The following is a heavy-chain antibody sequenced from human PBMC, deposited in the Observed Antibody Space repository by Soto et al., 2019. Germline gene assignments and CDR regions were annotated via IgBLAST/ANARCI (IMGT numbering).Heavy chain of an antibody. Sequence: QVPLVQSGPEVKKPGASVTVSCKTSGYTPTNYAIGWVRQAPGQGLEWMGWISAYNGNRNSAQKLQGRLTMTTDTSTKTAYMALRSLRSDDTAVYFCARALYRRGTYSAFDNWGQGTLVTVSS. CDR1: GYTPTNYA. V-gene: IGHV1-18*01. D-gene: IGHD3-16*01. J-gene: IGHJ4*02. CDR3: ARALYRRGTYSAFDN. CDR2: ISAYNGNR.